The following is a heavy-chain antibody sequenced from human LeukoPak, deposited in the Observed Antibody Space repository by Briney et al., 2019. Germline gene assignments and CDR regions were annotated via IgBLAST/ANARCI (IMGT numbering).Heavy chain of an antibody. J-gene: IGHJ3*01. CDR2: IADAGT. V-gene: IGHV3-23*01. CDR1: RLTFNDFA. CDR3: ARNLGPFDV. D-gene: IGHD3-16*01. Sequence: GGSLRLSCAASRLTFNDFAMTWVRQAPGKGLEWVSTIADAGTYYADSVKGRFIISRDNSKNMLYLQLNSLRDDDTAMYYCARNLGPFDVRGHGTMVTVSS.